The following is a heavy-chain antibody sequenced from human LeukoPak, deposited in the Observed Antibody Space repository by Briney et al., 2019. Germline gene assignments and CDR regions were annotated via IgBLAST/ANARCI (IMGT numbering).Heavy chain of an antibody. Sequence: GASVKVSCKASGYTFTNYAMHWVRQAPGQRLERMGWINAGNGNTKYSQKFQDRVTITRDTSASTAYMELSSLRSEDTAVYYCARVGCSSTSCYRDGHYWGQGTLVTVSS. CDR2: INAGNGNT. V-gene: IGHV1-3*01. CDR3: ARVGCSSTSCYRDGHY. J-gene: IGHJ4*02. CDR1: GYTFTNYA. D-gene: IGHD2-2*02.